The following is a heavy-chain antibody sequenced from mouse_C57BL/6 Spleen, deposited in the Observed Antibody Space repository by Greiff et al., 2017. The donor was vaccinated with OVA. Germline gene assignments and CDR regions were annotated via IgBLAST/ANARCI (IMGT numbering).Heavy chain of an antibody. J-gene: IGHJ3*01. CDR2: IDPSDSET. CDR3: ARDYSNSLFAY. Sequence: QVQLQQPGAELVRPGSSVKLSCKASGYTFTSYWMHWVKQRPIQGLEWIGNIDPSDSETHYNQKFKDKATLTVDKSSSTAYMQLSSLTSEDSAVYYCARDYSNSLFAYWGQGTLVTVSA. CDR1: GYTFTSYW. D-gene: IGHD2-5*01. V-gene: IGHV1-52*01.